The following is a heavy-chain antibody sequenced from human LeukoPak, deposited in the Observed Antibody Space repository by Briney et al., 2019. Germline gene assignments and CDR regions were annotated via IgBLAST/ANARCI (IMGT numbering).Heavy chain of an antibody. V-gene: IGHV3-21*01. CDR1: GFTFSSYS. Sequence: GGSLRLSCAASGFTFSSYSMTWVRQAPGKGLEWVSSMSSSSTYIYYADSVKGRFTISRDNAKNSLYLQMNSLRAEDTAVYYCSRKYGDALDYRGQGTLVTVSS. J-gene: IGHJ4*02. CDR2: MSSSSTYI. CDR3: SRKYGDALDY. D-gene: IGHD4-17*01.